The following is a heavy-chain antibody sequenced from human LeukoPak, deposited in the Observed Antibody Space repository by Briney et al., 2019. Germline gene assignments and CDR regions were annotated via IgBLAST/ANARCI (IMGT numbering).Heavy chain of an antibody. CDR2: IWYDGSNK. V-gene: IGHV3-33*01. CDR1: GFTFSSYG. CDR3: ARGKGASYYFDY. Sequence: GGSLRLSCAASGFTFSSYGMHWVRQAPGKGLEWVAVIWYDGSNKYYADSVKGRFTISRDNSKDTLYLQMNSLRAEDTAVYYCARGKGASYYFDYWGQGTLVTVSS. J-gene: IGHJ4*02. D-gene: IGHD4/OR15-4a*01.